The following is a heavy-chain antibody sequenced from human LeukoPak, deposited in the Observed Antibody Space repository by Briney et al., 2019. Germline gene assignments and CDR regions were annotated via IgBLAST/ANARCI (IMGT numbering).Heavy chain of an antibody. Sequence: GGSLRLSCTASGFTFGDYAMSWVRQAPGKGLEWVAVISYDGSNKYYADSVKGRFTISRDNSKNTLYLQMNSLRAEDTAVYYCARNGDYYDFDYWGQGTLVTVSS. V-gene: IGHV3-30-3*01. CDR2: ISYDGSNK. J-gene: IGHJ4*02. D-gene: IGHD4-17*01. CDR1: GFTFGDYA. CDR3: ARNGDYYDFDY.